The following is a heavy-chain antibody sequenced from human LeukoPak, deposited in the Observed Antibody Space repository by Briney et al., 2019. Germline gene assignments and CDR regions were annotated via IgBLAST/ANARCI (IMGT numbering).Heavy chain of an antibody. J-gene: IGHJ3*02. CDR2: IYTSGRT. V-gene: IGHV4-4*07. CDR1: GGSFSGYY. CDR3: ARDGSRDGYHDAFDI. Sequence: SETLSLTCAVYGGSFSGYYWSWIRQPAGKGLEWIGRIYTSGRTSYNPSLKSRVTISVDTSKNQFSLKLNSVTAADTAVYYCARDGSRDGYHDAFDIWGQGTRVTVSS. D-gene: IGHD5-24*01.